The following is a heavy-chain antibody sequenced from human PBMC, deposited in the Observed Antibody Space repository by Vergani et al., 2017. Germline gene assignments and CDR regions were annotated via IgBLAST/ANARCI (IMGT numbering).Heavy chain of an antibody. CDR1: GGSISSGGYY. J-gene: IGHJ4*02. Sequence: QVQLQESGPGLVKPSQTLSLTCTVSGGSISSGGYYWSWIRQHPGKGLEWIGYIYYSGSTYYNPSLKGRVTISVDTSKNQFSLKLSSVTAADTAVYYCARDREGIAARVEYSYWGQGTLVTVSS. V-gene: IGHV4-31*03. CDR3: ARDREGIAARVEYSY. D-gene: IGHD6-6*01. CDR2: IYYSGST.